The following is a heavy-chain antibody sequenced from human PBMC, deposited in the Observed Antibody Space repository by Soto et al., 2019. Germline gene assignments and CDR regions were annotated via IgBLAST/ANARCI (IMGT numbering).Heavy chain of an antibody. V-gene: IGHV1-3*05. D-gene: IGHD2-21*02. CDR3: ARSIGVVTALDY. CDR2: INAGNGNT. CDR1: GYTFTSYA. Sequence: QVQLVQSGAEEKKPGASVQVSCKASGYTFTSYAMHWVRQAPGQRLEWMGWINAGNGNTKYSQKFQGRVTITRDTAASTAYMELSSLRAEDTAVYYCARSIGVVTALDYWGQGTLVTVSS. J-gene: IGHJ4*02.